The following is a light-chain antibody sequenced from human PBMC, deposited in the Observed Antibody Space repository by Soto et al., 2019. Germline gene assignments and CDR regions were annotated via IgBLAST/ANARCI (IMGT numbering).Light chain of an antibody. J-gene: IGKJ1*01. CDR2: DAS. Sequence: DIQMTQSPSSLSASVGDRVTITCQASQDISNYLNWYQQKPGKAPKLLIYDASNLETGVPSRFSGSGSGTDFTFPISSLQPEDIATYYCQQYDNLPPHVTFGQGTKVEIK. CDR1: QDISNY. V-gene: IGKV1-33*01. CDR3: QQYDNLPPHVT.